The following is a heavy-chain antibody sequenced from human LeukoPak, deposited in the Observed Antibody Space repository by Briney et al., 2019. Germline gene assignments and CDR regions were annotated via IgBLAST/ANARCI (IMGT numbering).Heavy chain of an antibody. CDR1: GGSFSGYY. CDR2: IYYSGST. CDR3: SRGGWSLDF. D-gene: IGHD6-19*01. J-gene: IGHJ4*02. Sequence: SETLSLTCAVYGGSFSGYYWSWIRQPPGKGLEWIGYIYYSGSTSYNPSLKSRVTISVDTANNQFSLKLSFVTAADTAMYYCSRGGWSLDFWGQGTLVTVSS. V-gene: IGHV4-59*01.